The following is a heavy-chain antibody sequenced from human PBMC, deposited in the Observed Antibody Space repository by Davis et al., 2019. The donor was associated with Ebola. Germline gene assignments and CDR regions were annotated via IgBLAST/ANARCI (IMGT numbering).Heavy chain of an antibody. Sequence: GESLKISCAASGFTFSSYSMNWVRQAPGKGLEWVSSISSSSSYIYYADSVKGRFTISRDNAKNSLYLQMNSLRAEDTAVYYCTTRLVNHFDHWGQGTLVTVSS. J-gene: IGHJ4*02. CDR2: ISSSSSYI. CDR1: GFTFSSYS. D-gene: IGHD3-9*01. V-gene: IGHV3-21*01. CDR3: TTRLVNHFDH.